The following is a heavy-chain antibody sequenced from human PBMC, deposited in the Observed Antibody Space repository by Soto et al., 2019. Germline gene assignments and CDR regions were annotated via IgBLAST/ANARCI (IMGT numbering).Heavy chain of an antibody. D-gene: IGHD1-26*01. CDR3: ATWRTYSGSYCFDY. CDR2: IIPMYDSA. CDR1: GGTIKTYT. J-gene: IGHJ4*02. V-gene: IGHV1-69*06. Sequence: QVQLVQSGAELKKPGSSVNVSCAASGGTIKTYTINWVRQAPGQGLEWIGQIIPMYDSANYAQRFQGRVTISADTSTNIAYMELSGLRSEDTALYYCATWRTYSGSYCFDYWGQGTLVSVSS.